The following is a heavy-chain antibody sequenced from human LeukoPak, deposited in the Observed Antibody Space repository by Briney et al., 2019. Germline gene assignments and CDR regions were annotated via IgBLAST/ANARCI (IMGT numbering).Heavy chain of an antibody. D-gene: IGHD3-22*01. CDR1: GGSFSGYY. CDR3: ARNGDYDSSGYYYGFGY. CDR2: INHSGST. Sequence: PSETLSLTCAVYGGSFSGYYWSWIRQPPGKGLEWIGEINHSGSTNYNPSLKSRVTISVDTSKNQFSLKLSSVTAADTAVYYCARNGDYDSSGYYYGFGYWGQGTLVTVSS. V-gene: IGHV4-34*01. J-gene: IGHJ4*02.